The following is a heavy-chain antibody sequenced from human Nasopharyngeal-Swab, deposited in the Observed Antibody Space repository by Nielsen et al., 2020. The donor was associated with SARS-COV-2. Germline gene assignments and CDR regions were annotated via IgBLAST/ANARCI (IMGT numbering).Heavy chain of an antibody. CDR2: INYSGST. CDR1: CGSFRGYY. CDR3: ARRLQLWSPYYYYGMDV. Sequence: SGSLRLSFAVYCGSFRGYYSSWIRQPPGKGLEWIGEINYSGSTNYNPSLKSRVTISVDTSKNQFSLKLSSVTAADTAVYYCARRLQLWSPYYYYGMDVWGQGTTVTVSS. V-gene: IGHV4-34*01. J-gene: IGHJ6*02. D-gene: IGHD5-18*01.